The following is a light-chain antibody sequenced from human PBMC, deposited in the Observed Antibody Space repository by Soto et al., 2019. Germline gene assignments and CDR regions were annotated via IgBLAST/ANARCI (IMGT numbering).Light chain of an antibody. CDR1: SSNIGAGYD. CDR2: GNS. Sequence: QSVLTQPPSVSGAPGQRGTISCTGSSSNIGAGYDVHWYQQLPGTAPKLLIYGNSNRPSGVPDRFSGSKSGTSASLAITGLQAEDEADYYGQSYDSSLKVFGGWTKLTVL. V-gene: IGLV1-40*01. J-gene: IGLJ2*01. CDR3: QSYDSSLKV.